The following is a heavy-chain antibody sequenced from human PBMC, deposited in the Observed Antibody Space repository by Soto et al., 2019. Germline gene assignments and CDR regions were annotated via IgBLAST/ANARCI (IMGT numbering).Heavy chain of an antibody. CDR3: ARAKNTYSSTPRGWFDP. J-gene: IGHJ5*02. V-gene: IGHV4-34*01. CDR2: INHSGST. D-gene: IGHD6-13*01. CDR1: GGSFSGYY. Sequence: SETLSLTCAVYGGSFSGYYWSWIRQPPGKGLEWIGEINHSGSTNYDPSLKSRVTISVDTSKNQFSLKLSSVTAADTAVYYCARAKNTYSSTPRGWFDPWGQGTLVTVSS.